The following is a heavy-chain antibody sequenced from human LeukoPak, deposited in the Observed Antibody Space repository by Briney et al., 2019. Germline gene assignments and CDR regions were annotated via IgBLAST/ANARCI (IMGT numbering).Heavy chain of an antibody. V-gene: IGHV3-66*02. J-gene: IGHJ5*02. CDR3: ARQDIVVVPAAYNWFDP. Sequence: PGGSLRLSCAASGFTVSSNYMSWVRQAPGKGLEWVSVIYSGGSTYYEDSVKGRFTISRDNSKNTLYLQMNSLRAEDTAVYYCARQDIVVVPAAYNWFDPWGQGTLVTVSS. D-gene: IGHD2-2*01. CDR2: IYSGGST. CDR1: GFTVSSNY.